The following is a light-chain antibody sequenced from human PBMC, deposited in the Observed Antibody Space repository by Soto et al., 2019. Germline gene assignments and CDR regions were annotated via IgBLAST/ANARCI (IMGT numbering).Light chain of an antibody. J-gene: IGKJ2*01. CDR1: QRISSN. Sequence: IVMTQSPATLSVSPGERATLYCKASQRISSNLAWYQQKPAQPPRLLIYGASTRATGIPARFSGSGSGTEFTLTISGLQSEDFALYYCQQYNIWPPYTFGQGTKLEIK. CDR3: QQYNIWPPYT. V-gene: IGKV3-15*01. CDR2: GAS.